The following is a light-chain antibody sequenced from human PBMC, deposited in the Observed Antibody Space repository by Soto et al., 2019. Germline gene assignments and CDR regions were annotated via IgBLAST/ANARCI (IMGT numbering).Light chain of an antibody. Sequence: EIVLTQSPGTLSLSPGERATLSCRSSQSVSSSYLAWYQQKPGQAPRLLISGASGRATGIPVRFSGSGYGTEFTLIISSLQSEDFAVYYCQQHDVWPATFGQGTKVDIK. CDR3: QQHDVWPAT. V-gene: IGKV3-20*01. J-gene: IGKJ1*01. CDR2: GAS. CDR1: QSVSSSY.